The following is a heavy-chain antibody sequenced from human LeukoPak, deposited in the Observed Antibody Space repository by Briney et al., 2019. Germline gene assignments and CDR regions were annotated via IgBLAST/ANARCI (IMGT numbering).Heavy chain of an antibody. V-gene: IGHV3-23*01. Sequence: PGGSLRLSCVASGFTFSEFAMSWVRQAPGAGPEWVSAIGGGGDDTYYADSVKGRFTVSRDNSGNTLYLQMSALRAEDTAVYYCAKESSSWAYYFDYWGQGTLVTVSS. J-gene: IGHJ4*02. CDR1: GFTFSEFA. CDR3: AKESSSWAYYFDY. CDR2: IGGGGDDT. D-gene: IGHD6-13*01.